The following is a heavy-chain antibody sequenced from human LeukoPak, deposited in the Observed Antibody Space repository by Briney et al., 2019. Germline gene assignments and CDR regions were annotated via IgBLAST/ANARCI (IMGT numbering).Heavy chain of an antibody. CDR3: ARRDCSGGSCSFFDY. V-gene: IGHV4-39*01. CDR2: IYYSGST. J-gene: IGHJ4*02. CDR1: GGSISSSSYY. D-gene: IGHD2-15*01. Sequence: SETLSLTCTVSGGSISSSSYYWGWIRQPPGKGLEWIGYIYYSGSTYYNPSLNSRVTIFVDTSKNQFSLKLTSVTAADTAVYYCARRDCSGGSCSFFDYWGQGILVTVSP.